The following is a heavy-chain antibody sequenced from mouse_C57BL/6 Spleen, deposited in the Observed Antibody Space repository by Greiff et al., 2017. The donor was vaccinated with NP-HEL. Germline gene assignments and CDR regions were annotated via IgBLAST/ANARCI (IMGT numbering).Heavy chain of an antibody. J-gene: IGHJ1*03. Sequence: EVQLQQSGPGMVKPSQSLSLTCTVTGYSITSGYDWHWIRHFPGNKLEWMGYISYSGSTNYNPSLKSRISITHDTSKNHFFLKLNSVTTEDTATYYCARGGFSPPITTVDSRYFDVWGTGTTVTVSS. V-gene: IGHV3-1*01. D-gene: IGHD1-1*01. CDR3: ARGGFSPPITTVDSRYFDV. CDR1: GYSITSGYD. CDR2: ISYSGST.